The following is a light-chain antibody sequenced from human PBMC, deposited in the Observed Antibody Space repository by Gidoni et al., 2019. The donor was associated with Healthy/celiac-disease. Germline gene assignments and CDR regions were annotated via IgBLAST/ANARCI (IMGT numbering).Light chain of an antibody. Sequence: SYELTQSPSMSVSPGQTASITCSADKLGDKYACWYQQKPGQSPVLIIYQDSKRPSGIPERFSGSNSGNTATLTISGTQAMDEADYYCQAWDSSTVVFGGGTKLTVL. J-gene: IGLJ2*01. CDR3: QAWDSSTVV. CDR1: KLGDKY. CDR2: QDS. V-gene: IGLV3-1*01.